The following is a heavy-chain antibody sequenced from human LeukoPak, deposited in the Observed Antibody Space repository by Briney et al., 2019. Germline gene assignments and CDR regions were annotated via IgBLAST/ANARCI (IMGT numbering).Heavy chain of an antibody. CDR2: IIPILGIT. Sequence: SVKVSCKASGGTFVNYAITWVRQAPGQGLEWMGRIIPILGITNYAQKFQGRVTITADKSTSTAYMELSSLRSEDTALYYCARLYCSGDSCYSTWGYFQYWGQGTLVTVSS. CDR1: GGTFVNYA. V-gene: IGHV1-69*04. CDR3: ARLYCSGDSCYSTWGYFQY. J-gene: IGHJ1*01. D-gene: IGHD2-15*01.